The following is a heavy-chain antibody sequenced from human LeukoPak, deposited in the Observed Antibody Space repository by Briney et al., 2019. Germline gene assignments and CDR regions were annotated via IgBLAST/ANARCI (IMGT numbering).Heavy chain of an antibody. CDR1: GGSISSSSYY. CDR2: IYYSGST. Sequence: PSETLSLTCTVSGGSISSSSYYWGWIRQPPGKGLEWIGSIYYSGSTYYNPSLKSRVTISVDTSKNQFSLKLSSVTAADTAVYYCARAPTGTRYFDYWGQGTLVTVSS. V-gene: IGHV4-39*07. D-gene: IGHD1-1*01. J-gene: IGHJ4*02. CDR3: ARAPTGTRYFDY.